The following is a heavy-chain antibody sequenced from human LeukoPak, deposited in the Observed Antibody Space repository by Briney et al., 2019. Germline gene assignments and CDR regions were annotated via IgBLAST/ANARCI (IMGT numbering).Heavy chain of an antibody. Sequence: SETLSLTCTVSGGAISGYYWSWIRQPAGKGLEWIGRIYTSGSTNYNPSLKSRVTMSVETSKNQFSLKLSSVTAADTAVYYCARTNAEQWLGYYYYGMDVWGQGTTVTVSS. V-gene: IGHV4-4*07. D-gene: IGHD6-19*01. CDR3: ARTNAEQWLGYYYYGMDV. J-gene: IGHJ6*02. CDR2: IYTSGST. CDR1: GGAISGYY.